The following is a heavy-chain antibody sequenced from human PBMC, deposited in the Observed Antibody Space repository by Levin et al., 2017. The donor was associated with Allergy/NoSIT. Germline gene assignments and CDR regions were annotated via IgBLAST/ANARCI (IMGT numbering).Heavy chain of an antibody. CDR3: STGEFHCGGDCYNS. Sequence: GGSLRLSCAASGFTFSNAWMNWVRQAPGKGLEWVGRIKSKSDGGTRDYAAPVKGRFSISRDDSKNTVYLQMNSLKTEDTAVYFCSTGEFHCGGDCYNSWGQGTLVTVSS. CDR2: IKSKSDGGTR. V-gene: IGHV3-15*01. J-gene: IGHJ5*02. D-gene: IGHD2-21*02. CDR1: GFTFSNAW.